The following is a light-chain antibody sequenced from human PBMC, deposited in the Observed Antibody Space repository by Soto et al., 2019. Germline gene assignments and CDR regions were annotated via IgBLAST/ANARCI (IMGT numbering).Light chain of an antibody. J-gene: IGKJ2*01. Sequence: EIVMTQSPATLSVSPGERATLSCRASQSVSSNLAWYQQKPGQAPRLLIYGASTRATGIPARFSGSGSGTESTITISSLQSEDFAVYYCQQYNNWPPYTFGQGTKLEIK. CDR3: QQYNNWPPYT. V-gene: IGKV3-15*01. CDR1: QSVSSN. CDR2: GAS.